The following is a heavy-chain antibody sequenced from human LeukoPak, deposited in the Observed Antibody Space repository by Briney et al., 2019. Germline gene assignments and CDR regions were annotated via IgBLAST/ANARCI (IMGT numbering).Heavy chain of an antibody. D-gene: IGHD1-26*01. CDR1: GFTFSDYY. V-gene: IGHV3-11*01. J-gene: IGHJ4*02. CDR2: ISSSGSTI. CDR3: ARDMYSGSYLTFDY. Sequence: GGPLRLSCAASGFTFSDYYMSWIRQAPGKGLEWVSYISSSGSTIYYADSVKGRFTISRDNAKNSLYLQMNSLRAEDTAVYYCARDMYSGSYLTFDYWGQGTLVTVSS.